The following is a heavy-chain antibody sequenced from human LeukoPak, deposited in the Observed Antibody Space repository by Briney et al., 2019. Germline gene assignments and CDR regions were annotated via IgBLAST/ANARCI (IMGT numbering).Heavy chain of an antibody. Sequence: GGSLRLSCAASGFTLSSYEMNWVRQAPGKGLAWVSYVSSSGGGMLYADSVKGRFTISRDNAKNALSLQMSSMRAEDTAVYYCARDLYGSGGDAFDIWGQGTMVTVSS. V-gene: IGHV3-48*03. CDR3: ARDLYGSGGDAFDI. D-gene: IGHD3-10*01. CDR2: VSSSGGGM. J-gene: IGHJ3*02. CDR1: GFTLSSYE.